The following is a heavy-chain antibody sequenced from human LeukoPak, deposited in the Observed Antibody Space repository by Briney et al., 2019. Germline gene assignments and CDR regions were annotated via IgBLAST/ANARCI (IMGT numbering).Heavy chain of an antibody. CDR2: INAGNGNT. CDR1: GYTFTSYA. V-gene: IGHV1-3*01. CDR3: ARVNYYYGSGSYSNFDY. D-gene: IGHD3-10*01. Sequence: ASVKVSCKASGYTFTSYAMHWVRQAPGQRLEWMGWINAGNGNTKYSQKFQGRVTITRDTSASTAYMELSSLRSEDTAVYYCARVNYYYGSGSYSNFDYWGQGTLVTVSS. J-gene: IGHJ4*02.